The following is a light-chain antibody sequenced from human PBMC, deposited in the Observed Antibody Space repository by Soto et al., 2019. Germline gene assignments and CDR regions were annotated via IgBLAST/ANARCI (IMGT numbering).Light chain of an antibody. CDR2: GNR. CDR3: QAYDYSLTASV. V-gene: IGLV1-40*01. CDR1: TSNLGAGYD. J-gene: IGLJ3*02. Sequence: QSVLTQPPSVSGAPGQRVTLPCTGNTSNLGAGYDVHWYQQLPGAAPKLVIFGNRNRPSGVPERFSGSKSGTSASLAITGLQAEDEADYYCQAYDYSLTASVFGGGTKLTVL.